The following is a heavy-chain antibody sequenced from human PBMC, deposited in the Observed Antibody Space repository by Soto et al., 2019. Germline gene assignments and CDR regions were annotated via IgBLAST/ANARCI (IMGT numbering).Heavy chain of an antibody. J-gene: IGHJ4*02. CDR1: GGYISSYY. Sequence: PSETLSLTSPVSGGYISSYYWSWIRQPPGKGLEWIGYIYYSGSTNYNPSLKSRVTISVDTSKNQFSLKLSSVTAADTAVYYCARARSYVMYGYYFDYWGQGTLVTVSS. V-gene: IGHV4-59*08. CDR2: IYYSGST. CDR3: ARARSYVMYGYYFDY. D-gene: IGHD1-26*01.